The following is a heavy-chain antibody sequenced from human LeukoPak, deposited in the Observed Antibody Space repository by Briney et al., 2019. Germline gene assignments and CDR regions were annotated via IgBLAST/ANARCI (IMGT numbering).Heavy chain of an antibody. D-gene: IGHD2-15*01. CDR1: GGSISSYY. V-gene: IGHV4-59*08. CDR2: IYYSGST. Sequence: SETLSLTCTVSGGSISSYYWSWIRQPPGKGLEWIGYIYYSGSTNYNPSLKSRVTISVDTSKNQFSLKLSSVTAADTAVYYCARVRSGGTMGGAFDIWGQGTMVTVSS. J-gene: IGHJ3*02. CDR3: ARVRSGGTMGGAFDI.